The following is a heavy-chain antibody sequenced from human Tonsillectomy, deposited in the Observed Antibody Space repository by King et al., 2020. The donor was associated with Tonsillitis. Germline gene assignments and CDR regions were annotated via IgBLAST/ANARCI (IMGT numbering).Heavy chain of an antibody. CDR1: GFTFSSYA. J-gene: IGHJ4*02. CDR2: ISGSGGST. Sequence: VQLVESGGGLVQPGGSLRLSCAASGFTFSSYAMSWVRQAPGKGLEWVSAISGSGGSTYYTDSVKGRFTISRDNSKNTLYLQMSSLRAEDAAVFYCAKAGPNCVGDCYLTFFDSWGQGTLVTVSS. V-gene: IGHV3-23*04. CDR3: AKAGPNCVGDCYLTFFDS. D-gene: IGHD2-21*02.